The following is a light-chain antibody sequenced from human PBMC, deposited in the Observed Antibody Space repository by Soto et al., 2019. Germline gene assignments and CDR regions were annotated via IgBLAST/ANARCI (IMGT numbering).Light chain of an antibody. CDR3: TSYVGSNIWV. V-gene: IGLV2-8*01. J-gene: IGLJ3*02. CDR1: SSDVGAYKY. CDR2: EVS. Sequence: QSALTQPASASGSPGQSVTISCTGTSSDVGAYKYVSWYQQYPGKAPKLMIYEVSKRPSGVPDRFSGSKSGNTASLTVSGLQADDEADYYCTSYVGSNIWVFGGGTKLTVL.